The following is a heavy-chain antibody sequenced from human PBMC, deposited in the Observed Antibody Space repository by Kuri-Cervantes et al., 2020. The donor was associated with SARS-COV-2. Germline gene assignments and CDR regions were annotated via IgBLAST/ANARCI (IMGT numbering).Heavy chain of an antibody. D-gene: IGHD5-24*01. Sequence: GESLKISCAASGFTFSNAWMNWVRQAPGKGLEWVGRIKSKTDGGTTDYAAPVKGRFTISRDDSKNTLYLQMNSLKTEDTAVYYCARHGGDGYNYAFDIWGQGTMVTVSS. V-gene: IGHV3-15*07. CDR2: IKSKTDGGTT. J-gene: IGHJ3*02. CDR3: ARHGGDGYNYAFDI. CDR1: GFTFSNAW.